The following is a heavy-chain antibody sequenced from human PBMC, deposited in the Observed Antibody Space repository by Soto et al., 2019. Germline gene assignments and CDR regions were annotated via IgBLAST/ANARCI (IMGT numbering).Heavy chain of an antibody. D-gene: IGHD4-17*01. V-gene: IGHV3-23*01. Sequence: LRLSCAASGFTFSSYAMSWVRQAPGKGLEWVSAISGSGGSTYYADSVKGRFTISRDNSKNTLYLQMNSLRAEDTAVYYCAKDSGGAVTRPYWGQGTLVTVSS. J-gene: IGHJ4*02. CDR3: AKDSGGAVTRPY. CDR1: GFTFSSYA. CDR2: ISGSGGST.